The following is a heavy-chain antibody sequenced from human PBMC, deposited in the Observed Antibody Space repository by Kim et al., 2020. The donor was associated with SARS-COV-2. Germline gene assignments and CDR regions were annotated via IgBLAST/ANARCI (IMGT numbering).Heavy chain of an antibody. J-gene: IGHJ5*02. CDR3: TRARAITGLDP. CDR2: T. Sequence: TSYEHKFEGRVTVTGDRSINTIYMDLSSLRSDDTAVYYCTRARAITGLDPWGQGTLVTVSS. V-gene: IGHV1-2*02.